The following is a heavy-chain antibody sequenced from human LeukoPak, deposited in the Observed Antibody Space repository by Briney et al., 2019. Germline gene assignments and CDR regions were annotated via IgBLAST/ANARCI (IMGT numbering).Heavy chain of an antibody. D-gene: IGHD3-22*01. J-gene: IGHJ4*02. CDR3: ARRDSSGYYNV. CDR1: GGSIIGYY. CDR2: IHYSGNT. V-gene: IGHV4-59*01. Sequence: SETLPLTCTVSGGSIIGYYWSWIRQPPGMGLEWIAYIHYSGNTASNPSLKSRVTISVDTSKNQVSLRVTSVTAADTAVYYCARRDSSGYYNVWGQGTLVTVSS.